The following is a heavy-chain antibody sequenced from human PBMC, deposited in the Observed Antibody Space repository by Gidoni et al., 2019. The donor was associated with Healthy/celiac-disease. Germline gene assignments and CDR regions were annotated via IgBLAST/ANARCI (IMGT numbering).Heavy chain of an antibody. CDR2: INHSGST. V-gene: IGHV4-34*01. Sequence: QVQLQQWGAGLLTPSETLSLTCPVYGGSFSGYYCSWIRQPPGKGLEWIGEINHSGSTNYNPSLKRRVTISVDTSKNQFSLKLSSVTAADTAVYYCARGPIAAAGTPFDYWGQGTLVTVSA. D-gene: IGHD6-13*01. CDR3: ARGPIAAAGTPFDY. J-gene: IGHJ4*02. CDR1: GGSFSGYY.